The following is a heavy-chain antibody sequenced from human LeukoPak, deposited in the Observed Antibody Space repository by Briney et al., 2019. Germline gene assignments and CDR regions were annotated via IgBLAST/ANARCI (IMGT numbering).Heavy chain of an antibody. CDR1: GVSISSYY. V-gene: IGHV4-59*01. CDR3: ARARYYYDSSVGPGYFDY. CDR2: MFHSGST. Sequence: PSETLSLTCTVSGVSISSYYWSWIRQPPGKGLEWIGYMFHSGSTNYNPSLKSRVTISVDTSKNQFSLKLSSVTAADSAVYYCARARYYYDSSVGPGYFDYWGQGTLVTASS. D-gene: IGHD3-22*01. J-gene: IGHJ4*02.